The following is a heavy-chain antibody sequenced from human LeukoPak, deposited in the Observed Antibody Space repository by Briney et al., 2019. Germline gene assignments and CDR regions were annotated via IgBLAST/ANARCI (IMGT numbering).Heavy chain of an antibody. J-gene: IGHJ4*02. CDR3: ARSTAGFDH. V-gene: IGHV3-7*01. CDR2: IKPDGSEE. CDR1: GFTFSNYW. D-gene: IGHD1-1*01. Sequence: GGSLRLSCAASGFTFSNYWMAWVRQAPGEGLEWVANIKPDGSEEYYVDSVKGRFTISRDNAKNSLYLQMNSLRAEDTAVYYCARSTAGFDHWGQGTLVTVSS.